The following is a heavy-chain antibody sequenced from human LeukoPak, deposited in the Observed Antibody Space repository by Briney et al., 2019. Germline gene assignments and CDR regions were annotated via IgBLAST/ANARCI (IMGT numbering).Heavy chain of an antibody. CDR2: IHTSGST. D-gene: IGHD2-2*01. CDR1: GGSISSYY. Sequence: SETLSLTCTVSGGSISSYYWSWIRQPAGKGLEWIGRIHTSGSTNYNPSLKSRVTMSVDTSKNQFSLKLSSVTAADTAVYYCARDRYCSSTSCPGGFYYYYYMDVWGKGTTVTVSS. V-gene: IGHV4-4*07. J-gene: IGHJ6*03. CDR3: ARDRYCSSTSCPGGFYYYYYMDV.